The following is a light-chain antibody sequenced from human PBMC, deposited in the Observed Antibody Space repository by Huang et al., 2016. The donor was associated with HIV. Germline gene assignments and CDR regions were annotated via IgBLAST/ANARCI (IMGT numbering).Light chain of an antibody. CDR1: QIVWQTSNNKNC. CDR3: HQCYDTPQT. V-gene: IGKV4-1*01. Sequence: DIVVTQSPDSLALSLGGRAAINCTASQIVWQTSNNKNCPSCYQLKPGQPPKLLKYWPSTRESGVPDGFSASGSGTHLTLPIARLQAEDGAVYYCHQCYDTPQTFGQGTKVEVK. J-gene: IGKJ1*01. CDR2: WPS.